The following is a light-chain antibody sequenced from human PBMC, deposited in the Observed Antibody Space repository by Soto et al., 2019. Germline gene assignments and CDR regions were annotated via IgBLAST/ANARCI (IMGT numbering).Light chain of an antibody. CDR1: SSDVGGYNY. V-gene: IGLV2-8*01. CDR2: EVS. CDR3: SSYAGSNNYV. J-gene: IGLJ1*01. Sequence: QSVPTQPPSAPGSPGQSVTIPCTGTSSDVGGYNYVSWYQQHPGKAPKLMIYEVSKRPSGVPDRFSGSKSGNTASLTVSGLQAEDEDDYYCSSYAGSNNYVFGTGTKVTVL.